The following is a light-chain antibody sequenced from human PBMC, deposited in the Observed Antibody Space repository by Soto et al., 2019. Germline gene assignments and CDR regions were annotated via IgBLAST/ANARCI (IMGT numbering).Light chain of an antibody. CDR2: GAS. CDR3: QLCGSPPWA. Sequence: EILLTQSPGTLSLSPGERATLSCKASESINGYFLAWYQQKSGQAPNLLIYGASKRASGIPDRFSGSGSGTDFILTISRLEAADFAVYYCQLCGSPPWAFGPGTKVEIK. J-gene: IGKJ1*01. V-gene: IGKV3-20*01. CDR1: ESINGYF.